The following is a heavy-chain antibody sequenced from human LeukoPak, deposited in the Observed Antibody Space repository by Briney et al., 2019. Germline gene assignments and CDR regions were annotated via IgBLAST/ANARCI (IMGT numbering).Heavy chain of an antibody. D-gene: IGHD2-8*01. CDR3: ARDLGYCTNGVCHTRFDY. J-gene: IGHJ4*02. Sequence: GGSLRLSCAASGFTFNDYAMNWIRQAPGKGLEWVSTISGSGDITYYADSVKGRFTISRDNAKNSLYLQMNSLRAEDTAVYYCARDLGYCTNGVCHTRFDYWGQGTLVAVSS. CDR1: GFTFNDYA. V-gene: IGHV3-23*01. CDR2: ISGSGDIT.